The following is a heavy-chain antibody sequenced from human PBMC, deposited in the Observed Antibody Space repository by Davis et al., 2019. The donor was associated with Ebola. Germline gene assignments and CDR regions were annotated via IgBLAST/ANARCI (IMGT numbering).Heavy chain of an antibody. J-gene: IGHJ4*02. V-gene: IGHV3-53*01. D-gene: IGHD5-12*01. Sequence: SGGSTYYADSVKGRFTISRDNSKNTLYLQMNSLRAEDTAVYYCAVKGYDSSIDYWGQGTLVTVSS. CDR2: SGGST. CDR3: AVKGYDSSIDY.